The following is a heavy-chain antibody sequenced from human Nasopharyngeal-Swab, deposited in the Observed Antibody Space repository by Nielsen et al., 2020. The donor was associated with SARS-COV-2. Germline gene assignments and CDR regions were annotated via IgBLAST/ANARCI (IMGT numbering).Heavy chain of an antibody. D-gene: IGHD5-12*01. CDR3: AKDRDSGDDSDDYYHYYGMDV. Sequence: GESLKISCAASGFIFSSYSMNWVRQAPGKGLEWVSSTSTSGSYIYYADSVKGRFTISRDNAKNTVNLQMNSLRAEDTAIYYCAKDRDSGDDSDDYYHYYGMDVWGQGTTVTVSS. J-gene: IGHJ6*02. CDR2: TSTSGSYI. V-gene: IGHV3-21*04. CDR1: GFIFSSYS.